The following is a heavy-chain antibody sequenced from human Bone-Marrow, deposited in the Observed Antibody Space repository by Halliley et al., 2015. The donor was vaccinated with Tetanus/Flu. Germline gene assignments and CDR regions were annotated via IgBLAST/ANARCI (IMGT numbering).Heavy chain of an antibody. Sequence: ALIYWDDDKRYSPSLQSRLTITKDTAKNQEVLTMTNMDPVDTATYYCAHRMPGYTYGGYFDYWGQGTLVTVSS. D-gene: IGHD5-18*01. CDR2: IYWDDDK. CDR3: AHRMPGYTYGGYFDY. V-gene: IGHV2-5*02. J-gene: IGHJ4*02.